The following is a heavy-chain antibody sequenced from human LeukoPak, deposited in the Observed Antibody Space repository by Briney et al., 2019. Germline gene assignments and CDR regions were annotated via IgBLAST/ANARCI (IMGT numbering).Heavy chain of an antibody. Sequence: GASVKVSCKASGYTFTSYAMHWVLQAPGQRLEWMGWINAGNGNTKYSQKFQGRVTITSDTSASTAYMELSSLRSEDTAVYYCARDPPYYDSSGYYYPGAYYYGMDVWGQGTTVTVSS. D-gene: IGHD3-22*01. V-gene: IGHV1-3*01. CDR2: INAGNGNT. CDR3: ARDPPYYDSSGYYYPGAYYYGMDV. CDR1: GYTFTSYA. J-gene: IGHJ6*02.